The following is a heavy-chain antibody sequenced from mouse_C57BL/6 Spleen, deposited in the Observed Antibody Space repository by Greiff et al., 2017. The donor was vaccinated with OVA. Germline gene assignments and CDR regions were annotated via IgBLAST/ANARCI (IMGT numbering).Heavy chain of an antibody. CDR1: GYTFTDYE. V-gene: IGHV1-15*01. Sequence: VKVVESGAELVRPGASVTLSCKASGYTFTDYEMHWVKQTPVHGLEWIGAIDPETGGTAYNQKFKGKAILTADKSSSTAYMELRSLTSEDSAVYYCTRTGFAYWGQGTLVTVSA. J-gene: IGHJ3*01. CDR3: TRTGFAY. CDR2: IDPETGGT.